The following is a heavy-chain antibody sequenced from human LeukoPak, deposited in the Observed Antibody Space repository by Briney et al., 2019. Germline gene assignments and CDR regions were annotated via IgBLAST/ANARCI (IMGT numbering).Heavy chain of an antibody. Sequence: GASVKVSCKASGGTFSSCAISWVRQAPGHGLEWMGGLIPIFGTANYAQKFQGRVTITADKSTRTAYMELSSLRSEDTAVYYCARGPGSGYYYGVDYWAQGTLVTVSS. CDR3: ARGPGSGYYYGVDY. D-gene: IGHD3-22*01. V-gene: IGHV1-69*06. CDR2: LIPIFGTA. CDR1: GGTFSSCA. J-gene: IGHJ4*02.